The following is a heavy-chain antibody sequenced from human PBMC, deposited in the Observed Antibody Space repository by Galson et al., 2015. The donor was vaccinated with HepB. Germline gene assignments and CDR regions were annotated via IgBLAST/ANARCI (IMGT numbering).Heavy chain of an antibody. J-gene: IGHJ6*03. Sequence: SLRLSCAASGFTFSSYGMHWVRQAPGKGLEWVAVIWYDGSNKYYADTVKGRFTISRDNSKNTLYLQMNSLRAEDTAVYYCARVSPYYYYYMDVWGKGTTVTVSS. V-gene: IGHV3-33*01. CDR2: IWYDGSNK. CDR3: ARVSPYYYYYMDV. CDR1: GFTFSSYG.